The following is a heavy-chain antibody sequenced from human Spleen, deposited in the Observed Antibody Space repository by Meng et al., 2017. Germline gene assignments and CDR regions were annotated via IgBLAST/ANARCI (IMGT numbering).Heavy chain of an antibody. Sequence: HGQLQESGPGLVTPSQTLSLTCTVSGGSIRSGGYYWSWIRQHPGKGLEWIGYIYYSGSTYYNPSLKSRVTISVDTSKNQFSLKLSSVTAADTAVYYCARGPTTMAHDFDYWGQGTLVTVSS. CDR2: IYYSGST. J-gene: IGHJ4*02. CDR1: GGSIRSGGYY. CDR3: ARGPTTMAHDFDY. V-gene: IGHV4-31*03. D-gene: IGHD4-11*01.